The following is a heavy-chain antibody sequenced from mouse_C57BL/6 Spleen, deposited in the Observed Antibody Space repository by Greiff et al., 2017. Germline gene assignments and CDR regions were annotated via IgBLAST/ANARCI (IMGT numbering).Heavy chain of an antibody. CDR2: ISDGGSYT. D-gene: IGHD1-1*01. Sequence: EVKLVESGGGLVKPGGSLKLSCAASGFTFSSYAMSWVRQTPEQRLEWVATISDGGSYTYYPDNVKGRFTISRDNAKNNLYLQMSHLKSEDTAMYYCARGITTVVATEGWYFDVWGTGTTVTVSS. CDR3: ARGITTVVATEGWYFDV. V-gene: IGHV5-4*03. J-gene: IGHJ1*03. CDR1: GFTFSSYA.